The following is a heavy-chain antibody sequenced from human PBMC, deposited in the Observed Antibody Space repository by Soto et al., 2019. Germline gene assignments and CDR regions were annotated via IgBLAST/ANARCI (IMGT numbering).Heavy chain of an antibody. V-gene: IGHV4-38-2*02. CDR1: GYSISSGYY. Sequence: PSETLSLTCAVSGYSISSGYYWGWIRQPPGKGLEWIGSIYHSGSTYYNPSLKSRVTISVDTSKNQFSLKLSSVTAADTAVYYCARDWMRFLEWYPPYYYYYGMDVWGQGTTVTVSS. CDR3: ARDWMRFLEWYPPYYYYYGMDV. J-gene: IGHJ6*02. D-gene: IGHD3-3*01. CDR2: IYHSGST.